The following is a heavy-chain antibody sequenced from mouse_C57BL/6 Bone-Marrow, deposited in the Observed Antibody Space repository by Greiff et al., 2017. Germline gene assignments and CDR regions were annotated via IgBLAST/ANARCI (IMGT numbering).Heavy chain of an antibody. Sequence: VQGVESGAELMKPGASVKLSCKATGYTFTGSWIDWVKQRPGHGLEWIGEIFPGSGGTYYTEKVKGKVTFPAETSANTAYMQLSSLTTEDSAIYYCARTGTAVFYWYFDVWGTGTTVTVSS. J-gene: IGHJ1*03. V-gene: IGHV1-9*01. CDR2: IFPGSGGT. CDR1: GYTFTGSW. D-gene: IGHD1-1*01. CDR3: ARTGTAVFYWYFDV.